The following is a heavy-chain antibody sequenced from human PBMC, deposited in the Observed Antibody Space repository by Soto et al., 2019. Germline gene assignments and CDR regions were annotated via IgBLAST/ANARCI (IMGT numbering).Heavy chain of an antibody. V-gene: IGHV1-46*01. CDR3: ARDHSIADAGAWWLDP. Sequence: GASVKVSCKASGYTFTSNYVHWVRRAPGQGLEWMGIINPSGGSTNYAQKFQGRVTVTRDTSTSTAYMELSSLRSEDTAVYYCARDHSIADAGAWWLDPWGQGTLVTVSS. D-gene: IGHD6-13*01. CDR1: GYTFTSNY. CDR2: INPSGGST. J-gene: IGHJ5*02.